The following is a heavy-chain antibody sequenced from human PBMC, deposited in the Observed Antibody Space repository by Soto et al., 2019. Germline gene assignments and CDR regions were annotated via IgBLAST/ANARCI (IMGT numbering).Heavy chain of an antibody. CDR1: GFSLSTSGVG. Sequence: QITLKESGPTLVKPTQTLTLTCTFSGFSLSTSGVGVGWIRQPPGKALEWLALIFWDDDMRFSPSLKSRLTITKDTSENQVVLTMTNMDPVDTATYYCAHGVEPRIFDYWGQGTQVTVSS. CDR3: AHGVEPRIFDY. J-gene: IGHJ4*02. CDR2: IFWDDDM. V-gene: IGHV2-5*02.